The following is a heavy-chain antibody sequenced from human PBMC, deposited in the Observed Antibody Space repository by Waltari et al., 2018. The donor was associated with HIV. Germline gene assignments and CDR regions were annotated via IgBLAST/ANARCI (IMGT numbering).Heavy chain of an antibody. D-gene: IGHD7-27*01. J-gene: IGHJ2*01. Sequence: QVQLQESGPGLVKPSETLSLTCTVSGGYITTYYWSWSRQPPGKGLEWIGNIYYSEKTNYNPPLRSRVTISADPAKNQCSLRVSSVTVADTAVYYCARHRPTLTGAHHYWYFDLWGRGTLVTVSS. CDR2: IYYSEKT. V-gene: IGHV4-59*08. CDR3: ARHRPTLTGAHHYWYFDL. CDR1: GGYITTYY.